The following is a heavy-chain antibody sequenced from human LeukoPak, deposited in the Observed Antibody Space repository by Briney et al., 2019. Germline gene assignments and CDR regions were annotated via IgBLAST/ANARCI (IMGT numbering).Heavy chain of an antibody. CDR3: ARADWDTAMIDY. Sequence: GSLRLSCAASGFTFSSYAMSWVRQAPGKGLEWVSAISGSGGSTYYADSVKGRFTISRDNAKNSLYLQMNSLRAEDTAVYYCARADWDTAMIDYWGQGTLVTVSS. D-gene: IGHD5-18*01. CDR1: GFTFSSYA. J-gene: IGHJ4*02. CDR2: ISGSGGST. V-gene: IGHV3-23*01.